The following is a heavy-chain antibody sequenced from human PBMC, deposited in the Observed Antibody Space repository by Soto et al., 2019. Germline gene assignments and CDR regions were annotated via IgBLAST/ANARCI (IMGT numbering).Heavy chain of an antibody. Sequence: QVQLVQSGAEVKKPGSSVKVSCKASGGTFSSYTISWVRQAPGQGLEWMGRIIPILGIANYAQKFQGRVTITADKSTSTGYMELSSLRSEDTAVYFCARTYCSGGSCSGQTSYYYGMDVWGQGTTVTVSS. CDR1: GGTFSSYT. D-gene: IGHD2-15*01. J-gene: IGHJ6*02. CDR3: ARTYCSGGSCSGQTSYYYGMDV. CDR2: IIPILGIA. V-gene: IGHV1-69*02.